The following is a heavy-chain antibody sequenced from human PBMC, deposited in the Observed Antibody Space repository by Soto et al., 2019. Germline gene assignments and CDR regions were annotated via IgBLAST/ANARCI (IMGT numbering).Heavy chain of an antibody. Sequence: ASVKVSCKVSGYTLTEISMHWVRQAPGKGLEWMGGFDPEDGETVYAQKFQGRVTMTEDTSTDTAYMELSSLRTEDTAVYYCAKWSGYGDAWGQGTLVTVSS. V-gene: IGHV1-24*01. CDR3: AKWSGYGDA. D-gene: IGHD4-17*01. J-gene: IGHJ4*02. CDR1: GYTLTEIS. CDR2: FDPEDGET.